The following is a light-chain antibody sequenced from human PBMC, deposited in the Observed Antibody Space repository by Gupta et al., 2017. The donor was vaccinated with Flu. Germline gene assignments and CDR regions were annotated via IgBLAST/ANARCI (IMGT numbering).Light chain of an antibody. J-gene: IGKJ1*01. Sequence: IGMTQSPATLSVSPGERATLPCRASQSISSNLAWYQQKPGQAHRLLIYGASTRATGIPARFSGSGSGKEFTLTISSLHSEDFAVYYCQQYNSWPPWTFGQGTKVEIK. CDR1: QSISSN. V-gene: IGKV3-15*01. CDR3: QQYNSWPPWT. CDR2: GAS.